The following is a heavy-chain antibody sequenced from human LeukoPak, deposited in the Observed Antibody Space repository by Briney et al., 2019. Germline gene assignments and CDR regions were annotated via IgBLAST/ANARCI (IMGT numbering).Heavy chain of an antibody. J-gene: IGHJ5*02. V-gene: IGHV3-15*01. Sequence: GGSLRLSCAASGFTFGNAWMSWVRQPPGEGLEWVGRIKSKTYGRTTDYAAPVKGRFTISRDDSKNTLYLQMNSLKTEDTAVYCCTTIAVGAWGQGTLVTVSS. CDR3: TTIAVGA. CDR2: IKSKTYGRTT. CDR1: GFTFGNAW. D-gene: IGHD6-19*01.